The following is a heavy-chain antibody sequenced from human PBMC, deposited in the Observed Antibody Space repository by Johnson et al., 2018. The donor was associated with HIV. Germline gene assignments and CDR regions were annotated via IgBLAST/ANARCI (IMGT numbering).Heavy chain of an antibody. CDR1: GFTLSSYA. V-gene: IGHV3-30*03. J-gene: IGHJ3*02. CDR3: ARGGAAAGPDAFDI. Sequence: VKLVESGGGVVQPGRSLRLSCAASGFTLSSYAMHWVRQAPGKGLEWVAVISSDGSNKYYADSVKGRFTISRDNSKNTLYLQMNSLRAEDTAVYYCARGGAAAGPDAFDIWGQGTTVAVSS. CDR2: ISSDGSNK. D-gene: IGHD6-13*01.